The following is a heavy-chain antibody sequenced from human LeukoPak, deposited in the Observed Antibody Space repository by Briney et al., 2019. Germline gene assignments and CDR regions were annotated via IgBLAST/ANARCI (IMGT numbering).Heavy chain of an antibody. J-gene: IGHJ5*02. CDR3: AREGRGMGCSGGSCDSLNWFDP. Sequence: SETLSLTCTVSGGSITNYYWTWIRQPPGKGLEWIGDMYYSGSTNYNPSLKGRVTISVDTSKNQFSLKLTSVTAADTAVYYCAREGRGMGCSGGSCDSLNWFDPWGQGTLVTVSS. CDR1: GGSITNYY. D-gene: IGHD2-15*01. V-gene: IGHV4-59*01. CDR2: MYYSGST.